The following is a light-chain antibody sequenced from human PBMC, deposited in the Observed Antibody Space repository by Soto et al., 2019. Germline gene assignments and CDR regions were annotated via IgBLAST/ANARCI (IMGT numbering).Light chain of an antibody. Sequence: LTQPASVSGSPGRSITISCVGTSGDIGDYNYVSWYQQHPGKVPKVIIYDVSNRPSGVSYRFSGTKSGNTASLTVSGLQAEDEADYYCCSYTRSGTLIFGTGTKATVL. CDR3: CSYTRSGTLI. V-gene: IGLV2-14*01. CDR1: SGDIGDYNY. CDR2: DVS. J-gene: IGLJ1*01.